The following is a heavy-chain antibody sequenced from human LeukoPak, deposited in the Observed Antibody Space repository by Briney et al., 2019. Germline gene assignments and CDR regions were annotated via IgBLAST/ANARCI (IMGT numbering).Heavy chain of an antibody. CDR1: GGSISSSSYY. D-gene: IGHD5-12*01. CDR3: ARTRRAQYSPFDY. CDR2: IYYSGST. Sequence: SETLSLTCNVSGGSISSSSYYWGWIRQPPGKGLEWIGSIYYSGSTYYNSSLKSRVTISVDTSKNQFSLKLSSVTAADTAVYYCARTRRAQYSPFDYWGQGTLVTVSS. V-gene: IGHV4-39*07. J-gene: IGHJ4*02.